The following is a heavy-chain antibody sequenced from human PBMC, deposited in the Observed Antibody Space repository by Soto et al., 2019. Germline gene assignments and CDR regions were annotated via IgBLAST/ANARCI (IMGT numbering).Heavy chain of an antibody. V-gene: IGHV3-15*01. D-gene: IGHD2-8*01. CDR1: GFTFSNAW. CDR3: TTDPIGLMVYELFDY. CDR2: IKSKTDGGTT. J-gene: IGHJ4*02. Sequence: EVTLRLSCASSGFTFSNAWMSWVRQTPGKGLEWVGRIKSKTDGGTTDYAAPVKGRFTISRDDSKNTLYLQMNSLKTEDTAVYYCTTDPIGLMVYELFDYWGQGTRVTVSS.